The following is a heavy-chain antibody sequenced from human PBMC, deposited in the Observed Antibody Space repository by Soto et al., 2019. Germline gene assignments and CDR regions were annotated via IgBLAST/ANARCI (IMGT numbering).Heavy chain of an antibody. V-gene: IGHV1-46*01. CDR2: INPSGGST. D-gene: IGHD3-22*01. J-gene: IGHJ4*02. Sequence: ASVKVSCKASGYTFTSYYMHWVRQAPGQGLKWMGIINPSGGSTSYAQKFQGRVTMTRDTSTSTVYMELSSLRSEDTAVYYCASDAYYYDSSGYPTDYWGQGTLVTVSS. CDR1: GYTFTSYY. CDR3: ASDAYYYDSSGYPTDY.